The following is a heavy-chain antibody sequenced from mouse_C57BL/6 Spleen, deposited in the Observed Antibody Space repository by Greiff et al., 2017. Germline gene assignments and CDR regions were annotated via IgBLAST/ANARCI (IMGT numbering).Heavy chain of an antibody. CDR3: ARLDY. CDR1: GFSLTSYG. J-gene: IGHJ2*01. Sequence: QVQLKESGPGLVQPSQSLSITCTVSGFSLTSYGVHWVRQSPGKGLEWLGVLWSGGSTDYNAAFISRLSISKDNSKSQVFFKMNSLQAADTAIYYCARLDYWGQGTTLTVSS. CDR2: LWSGGST. V-gene: IGHV2-2*01.